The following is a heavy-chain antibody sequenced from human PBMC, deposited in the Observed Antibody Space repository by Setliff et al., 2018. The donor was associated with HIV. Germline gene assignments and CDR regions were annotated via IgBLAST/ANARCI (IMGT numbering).Heavy chain of an antibody. CDR2: IIPIFGTA. D-gene: IGHD1-26*01. J-gene: IGHJ3*02. V-gene: IGHV1-69*13. Sequence: SVKVSCKASGGTFSSYAISWVRQAPGQGLEWMGGIIPIFGTANYAQKFQGRVTITADESTSTAYMELSSLRSEDTAVYYCASGTRVGANDAFDIWGQGTMVTVSS. CDR3: ASGTRVGANDAFDI. CDR1: GGTFSSYA.